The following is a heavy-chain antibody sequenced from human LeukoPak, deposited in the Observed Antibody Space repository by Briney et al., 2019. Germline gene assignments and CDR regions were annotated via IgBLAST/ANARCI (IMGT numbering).Heavy chain of an antibody. D-gene: IGHD3-10*01. Sequence: PGGSLRLSCAASGFTFSSYAMSWVRQAPGKGLEWVSAISGSGATTYYADSVKRRFTISRDKSNNTLYLQMNSVRAEDTAVYYCAKHYAYYYGSGIGGFDYWGQGNLVTVSS. CDR1: GFTFSSYA. V-gene: IGHV3-23*01. J-gene: IGHJ4*02. CDR3: AKHYAYYYGSGIGGFDY. CDR2: ISGSGATT.